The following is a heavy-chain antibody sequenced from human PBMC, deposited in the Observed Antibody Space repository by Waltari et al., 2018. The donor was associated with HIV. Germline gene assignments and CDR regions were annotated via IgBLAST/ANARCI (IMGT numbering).Heavy chain of an antibody. CDR1: GGSISSYY. J-gene: IGHJ5*02. CDR2: IYYSGST. CDR3: ARLREEGWFDP. D-gene: IGHD3-10*01. Sequence: QVQLQESGPGLVKPSETLSLTCTVSGGSISSYYWSWIRQPPGKGLEWIGYIYYSGSTNYNPSLKSRVTISVDTSKNQFSLKLSSVTAADTAVYYCARLREEGWFDPWGQGTLVTVSS. V-gene: IGHV4-59*08.